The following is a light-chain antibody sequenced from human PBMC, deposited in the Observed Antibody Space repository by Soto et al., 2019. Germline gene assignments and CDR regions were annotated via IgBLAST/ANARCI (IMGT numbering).Light chain of an antibody. CDR3: QQSYSSPPT. CDR1: QSISNH. J-gene: IGKJ1*01. Sequence: DIQMPQSPSSLSASVEDRAIITCRASQSISNHLNWYQQKPGKAPKLLIFAASSLQSGVPSRFSGSRSGPDFTLTISSLQPEEFATYYCQQSYSSPPTFGQGTKVDIK. CDR2: AAS. V-gene: IGKV1-39*01.